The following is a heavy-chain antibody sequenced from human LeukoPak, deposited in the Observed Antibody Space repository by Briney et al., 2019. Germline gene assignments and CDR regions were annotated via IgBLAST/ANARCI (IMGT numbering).Heavy chain of an antibody. J-gene: IGHJ4*02. CDR1: GGSITNYY. CDR2: ISHTGNT. CDR3: ARGPGHSFKY. V-gene: IGHV4-59*12. D-gene: IGHD1-1*01. Sequence: SETLSLTCTVSGGSITNYYWSWIRQSPGKGLEWLGEISHTGNTHYNPSLKSRVTVSVDISADMSTTRVSLNLKSVTAADMAIYYCARGPGHSFKYWGQGTRVTVSS.